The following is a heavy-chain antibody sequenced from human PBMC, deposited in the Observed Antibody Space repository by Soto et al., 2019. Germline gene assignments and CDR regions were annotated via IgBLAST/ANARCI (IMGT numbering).Heavy chain of an antibody. Sequence: EVQLVESGGGLVQPGGSLRLSCAASGFTFSNYWMYWVRQAPGKGLVWVSRINSDGSVSSYADSVKGRLTISRDNVKNYLYLQRDSLRDEYTAVYYCARGDCVGGTCYSLAGSFYYYMDVWGKGPTVTVFS. CDR3: ARGDCVGGTCYSLAGSFYYYMDV. CDR1: GFTFSNYW. D-gene: IGHD2-15*01. V-gene: IGHV3-74*01. J-gene: IGHJ6*03. CDR2: INSDGSVS.